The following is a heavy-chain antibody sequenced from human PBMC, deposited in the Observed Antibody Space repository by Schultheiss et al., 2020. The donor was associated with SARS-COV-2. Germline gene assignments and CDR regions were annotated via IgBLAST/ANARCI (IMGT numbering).Heavy chain of an antibody. V-gene: IGHV3-20*04. J-gene: IGHJ6*02. CDR3: VALHCTNGVCPRAYYYGMDV. CDR2: INWNGGST. D-gene: IGHD2-8*01. Sequence: GGSLRLSCAASGFTFDDYGMSWVRQAPGKGLEWVSGINWNGGSTGYADSVKGRFTISRDNAKNSLYLQMNSLRAEDTALYYCVALHCTNGVCPRAYYYGMDVWGQGTTVTVAS. CDR1: GFTFDDYG.